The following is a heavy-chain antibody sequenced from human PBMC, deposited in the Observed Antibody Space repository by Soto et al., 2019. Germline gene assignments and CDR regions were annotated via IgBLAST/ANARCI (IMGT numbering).Heavy chain of an antibody. CDR3: ARDPLPSSYSSYEPYYYAMDV. V-gene: IGHV3-21*01. CDR2: ITGSSSYI. J-gene: IGHJ6*02. Sequence: GGSLRLSCAASGFTFSSYSMNWVRQAPGRGLEWVSSITGSSSYIYYADSVKGRFTISRDNAKNSLYLQMNSLRAEDTAVYYCARDPLPSSYSSYEPYYYAMDVWGQGTTVTVSS. CDR1: GFTFSSYS. D-gene: IGHD4-4*01.